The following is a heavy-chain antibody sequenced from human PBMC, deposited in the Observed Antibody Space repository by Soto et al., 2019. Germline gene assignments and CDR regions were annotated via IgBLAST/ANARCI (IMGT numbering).Heavy chain of an antibody. CDR3: APRSYYPRSYYYGMDV. Sequence: GESLKISCKGSAYSFTSYWIGWVRQMPGKCLEWMGIIYPGDSDTRSSPSCQGQFTISADQSISPPNLQCSSLKASVTATHSCAPRSYYPRSYYYGMDVCRQ. CDR1: AYSFTSYW. V-gene: IGHV5-51*01. CDR2: IYPGDSDT. D-gene: IGHD3-10*01. J-gene: IGHJ6*02.